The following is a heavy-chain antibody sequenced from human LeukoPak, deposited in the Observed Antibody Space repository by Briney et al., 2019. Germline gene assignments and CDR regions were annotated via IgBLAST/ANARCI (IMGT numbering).Heavy chain of an antibody. CDR1: GFTFSSYS. CDR2: IRYDGSNK. J-gene: IGHJ5*02. CDR3: AKAAYEGIVVVPAA. Sequence: GGSLRLSCAASGFTFSSYSMNWVRQAPGKGLEWVAFIRYDGSNKYYADSVKGRFTISRDNSKNTLYLQMNSLRAEDTAVYYCAKAAYEGIVVVPAAWGQGTLVTVSS. V-gene: IGHV3-30*02. D-gene: IGHD2-2*01.